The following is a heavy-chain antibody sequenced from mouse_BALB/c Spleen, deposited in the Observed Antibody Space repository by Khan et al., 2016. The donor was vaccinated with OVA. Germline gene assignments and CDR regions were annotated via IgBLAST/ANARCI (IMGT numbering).Heavy chain of an antibody. D-gene: IGHD2-14*01. CDR3: VRDVAYHWNDSWFGY. CDR2: INPGNGYS. CDR1: GYTFTSYT. Sequence: QMQLEESGAELARPGASVKMSCKASGYTFTSYTIHWLKTRPGQGLEWIGYINPGNGYSNYNQKFKDKGTLATDKSSTTAYLQMSSLTSDDSAVYCCVRDVAYHWNDSWFGYCGQGTLVTVSA. J-gene: IGHJ3*01. V-gene: IGHV1-4*01.